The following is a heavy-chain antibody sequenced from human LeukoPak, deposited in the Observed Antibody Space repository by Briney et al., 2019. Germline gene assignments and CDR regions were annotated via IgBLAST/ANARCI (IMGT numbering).Heavy chain of an antibody. CDR3: AHRMFWFGELDAFDI. CDR2: IYWDDDK. CDR1: GFSLSTSGVG. Sequence: SGPPLGKTTQTLTLSCTFSGFSLSTSGVGVGWIRQPPGKALEWLALIYWDDDKRYSPSLKSRLTITKDTSKNQVVLTMTNMDPVDTATYYCAHRMFWFGELDAFDIWGQGTMVTVSS. V-gene: IGHV2-5*02. J-gene: IGHJ3*02. D-gene: IGHD3-10*01.